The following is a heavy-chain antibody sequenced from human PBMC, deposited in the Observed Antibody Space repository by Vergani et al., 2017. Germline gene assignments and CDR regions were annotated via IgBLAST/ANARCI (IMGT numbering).Heavy chain of an antibody. CDR3: AKGSGYPVWHHYFDY. Sequence: QVQLVESGGGLVKPGGSLRHSCAASGFTFSDYYMNWIRQAPGKGLQWVSYISGSSSYTHYADSVKGRFTISRDNAKNSLYLQMSSLRAEDTAVYYCAKGSGYPVWHHYFDYWGQGTLVTVSS. CDR2: ISGSSSYT. D-gene: IGHD6-25*01. V-gene: IGHV3-11*05. J-gene: IGHJ4*02. CDR1: GFTFSDYY.